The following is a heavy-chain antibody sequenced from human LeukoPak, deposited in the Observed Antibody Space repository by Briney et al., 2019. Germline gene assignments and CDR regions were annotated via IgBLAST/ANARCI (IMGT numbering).Heavy chain of an antibody. CDR1: GFTFSSYA. J-gene: IGHJ4*02. V-gene: IGHV3-30-3*01. Sequence: GRSLRLSCAASGFTFSSYAMHWVRQAPGKGLEWVAVISNDGSNKYYADSVKGRFTISRDNSKNTLYLLMNSLRAEDTAVYYCARRVNDYGGYSSIFDYWGQGTLVTVSS. D-gene: IGHD4-23*01. CDR3: ARRVNDYGGYSSIFDY. CDR2: ISNDGSNK.